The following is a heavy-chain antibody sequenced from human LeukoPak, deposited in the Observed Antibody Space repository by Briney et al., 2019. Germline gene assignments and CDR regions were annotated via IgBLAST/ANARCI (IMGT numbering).Heavy chain of an antibody. J-gene: IGHJ4*02. V-gene: IGHV3-48*02. D-gene: IGHD5-12*01. CDR2: ISVLSDSI. CDR3: ASGGYDWGLGY. CDR1: GFTFSSYS. Sequence: PGGSLRLSCAASGFTFSSYSMNWVRHAPGKGLEWLSYISVLSDSIYYADSVKGRFTVSRDNAKNSLYLQINSLRDEDTAVYYCASGGYDWGLGYWGQGTLVTVSS.